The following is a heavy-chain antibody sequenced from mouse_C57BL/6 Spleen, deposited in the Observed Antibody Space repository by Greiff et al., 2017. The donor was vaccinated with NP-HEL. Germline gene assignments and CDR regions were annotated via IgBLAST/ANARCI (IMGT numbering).Heavy chain of an antibody. D-gene: IGHD2-1*01. V-gene: IGHV1-64*01. CDR2: IHPNSGST. J-gene: IGHJ2*01. CDR3: AQIYYGNYPLFDY. Sequence: QVHVKQPGAELVKPGASVKLSCKASGYTFTSYWMHWVKQRPGQGLEWIGMIHPNSGSTNYNEKFKSKATLTVDKSSSTAYMQLSSLTSEDSAVYYCAQIYYGNYPLFDYWGQGTTLTVSS. CDR1: GYTFTSYW.